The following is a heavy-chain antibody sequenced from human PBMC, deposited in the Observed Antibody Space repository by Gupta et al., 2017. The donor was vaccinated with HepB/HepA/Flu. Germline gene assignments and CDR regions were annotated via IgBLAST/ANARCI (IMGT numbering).Heavy chain of an antibody. Sequence: QVQLVQSGAEVKKPGASIRVSCKASGYTLHDYYLHWLRQAPGQGLEWRGVINPSGDSARYSRNFQGRVTMTTDTSTSTVYVDLSRLTSDDTAIYYCARGGHDYGGNSGDLFDYWGQGTLVTVSS. CDR3: ARGGHDYGGNSGDLFDY. V-gene: IGHV1-46*02. D-gene: IGHD4-23*01. J-gene: IGHJ4*02. CDR2: INPSGDSA. CDR1: GYTLHDYY.